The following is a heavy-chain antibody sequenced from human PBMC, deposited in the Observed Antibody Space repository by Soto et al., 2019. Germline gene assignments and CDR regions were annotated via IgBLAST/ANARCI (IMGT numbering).Heavy chain of an antibody. V-gene: IGHV1-69*02. CDR1: GGTFSSYT. Sequence: QVQLVQSGAEVKKPGSSVKVSCKASGGTFSSYTISWVRQAPGQGLEWVGRIIPILGIANYAQKFQGRVTITADKSTSTAYMELSSLRSEDTAVYYCARGIRAEVATIDYWGQGTLVTVSS. CDR3: ARGIRAEVATIDY. D-gene: IGHD5-12*01. CDR2: IIPILGIA. J-gene: IGHJ4*02.